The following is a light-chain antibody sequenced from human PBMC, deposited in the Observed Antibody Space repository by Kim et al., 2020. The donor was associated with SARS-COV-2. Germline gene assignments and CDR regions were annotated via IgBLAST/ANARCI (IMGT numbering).Light chain of an antibody. V-gene: IGLV3-21*04. CDR3: QVWDSSSRV. Sequence: SVGPGKTARITCGGNNIGSKSVHWYQKKPGQAPVLVIYYDSDRPSGIPERFSGSNSGNTATLTISRVEAGDEADYYCQVWDSSSRVFGGGTQLTVL. J-gene: IGLJ3*02. CDR2: YDS. CDR1: NIGSKS.